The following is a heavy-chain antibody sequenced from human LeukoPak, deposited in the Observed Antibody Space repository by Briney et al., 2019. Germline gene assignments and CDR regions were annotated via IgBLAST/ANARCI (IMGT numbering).Heavy chain of an antibody. CDR2: ISGNSGIV. J-gene: IGHJ4*02. D-gene: IGHD2-8*01. Sequence: GGSLRLSCAASGFNLEEYAMHWVRQAPGKGLEWVSSISGNSGIVGYADSVKGRFTISRDNAKNSLYLQMNSLRAEDTALYYCTKDRYCTYSRCPTDYWGQGTLVTVSS. CDR1: GFNLEEYA. CDR3: TKDRYCTYSRCPTDY. V-gene: IGHV3-9*01.